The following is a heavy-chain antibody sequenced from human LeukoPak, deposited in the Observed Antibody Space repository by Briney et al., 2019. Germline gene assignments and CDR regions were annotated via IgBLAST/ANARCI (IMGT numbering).Heavy chain of an antibody. CDR2: MNPTSGNT. CDR3: ARGPPVTTFL. V-gene: IGHV1-8*01. D-gene: IGHD4-17*01. CDR1: GYTFTSYD. J-gene: IGHJ4*02. Sequence: GSSVKVSCKAYGYTFTSYDINWVRQATGQGLEWMGWMNPTSGNTGFAQKFQGRVTMTRNTSISTAYMELSSLRSEDTAVYYCARGPPVTTFLWGQGTLVTVSS.